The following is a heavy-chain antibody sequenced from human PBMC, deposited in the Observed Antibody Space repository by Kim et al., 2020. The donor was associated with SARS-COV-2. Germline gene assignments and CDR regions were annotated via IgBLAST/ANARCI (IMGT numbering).Heavy chain of an antibody. CDR1: GATISSGGYY. V-gene: IGHV4-31*03. D-gene: IGHD6-6*01. Sequence: SETLSLTCSVSGATISSGGYYWSWVRQRSGMGLEWIGYIYYNGRAHYTASLKSRVTLSVDTSKNHVLLRLSSVTAADTGVYFCASGEYPLLGGLYPMDVWGQGTAVTVSS. J-gene: IGHJ6*02. CDR3: ASGEYPLLGGLYPMDV. CDR2: IYYNGRA.